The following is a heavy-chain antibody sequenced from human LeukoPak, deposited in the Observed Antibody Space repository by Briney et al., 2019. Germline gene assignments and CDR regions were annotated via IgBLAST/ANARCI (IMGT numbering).Heavy chain of an antibody. CDR2: INAGNGNT. J-gene: IGHJ6*02. CDR1: GYTFTSYA. CDR3: ARGPPVVAATYYYYGMDV. Sequence: ASVKVSCKASGYTFTSYAMHWVRQAPGQRLKWMGWINAGNGNTKYSQKFQGRVTITRDTSASTAYMELSSLRSEDTAVYYCARGPPVVAATYYYYGMDVWGQGTTVTVSS. D-gene: IGHD2-15*01. V-gene: IGHV1-3*01.